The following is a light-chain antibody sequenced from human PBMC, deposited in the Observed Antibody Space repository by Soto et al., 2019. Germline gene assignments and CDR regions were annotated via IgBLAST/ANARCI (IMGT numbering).Light chain of an antibody. CDR2: GAS. J-gene: IGKJ1*01. V-gene: IGKV3-15*01. CDR3: QQYNNWPGT. Sequence: EIVMTQSPATLSVSPGERATLSCRASQSVSSNLAWYQQKPGQAPRLLIYGASTRATGIPARFSGSGSGTEFTLTISSLQSEDFAVYYCQQYNNWPGTFGQATTVDIK. CDR1: QSVSSN.